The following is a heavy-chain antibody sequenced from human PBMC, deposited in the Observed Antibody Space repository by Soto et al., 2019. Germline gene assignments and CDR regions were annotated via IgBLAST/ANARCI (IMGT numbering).Heavy chain of an antibody. CDR1: GFTFSSYA. D-gene: IGHD1-26*01. V-gene: IGHV3-30-3*01. Sequence: QVQLVESGGGVVQPGRSLRLSCAASGFTFSSYAMHWVRQAPGKGLEWVAVISYDGSNKYYADSVKGRFTISRDNSKNTLYLQMNSLRAEDTAVYYCARDQGGAPDYWGQGTLVTVSS. J-gene: IGHJ4*02. CDR2: ISYDGSNK. CDR3: ARDQGGAPDY.